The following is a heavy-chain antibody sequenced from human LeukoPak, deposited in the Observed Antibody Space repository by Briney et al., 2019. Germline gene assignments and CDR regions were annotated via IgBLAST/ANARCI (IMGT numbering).Heavy chain of an antibody. Sequence: PSETLSLTCTVSGGSISSYYWSWIRQPPGKGLERIGYIYYSGSTNYNPSLKSRVTISVDTSKNQFSLKLSSVTAADTAVYYCARGAVQWLRFGGFDYWGQGTLVTVSS. CDR1: GGSISSYY. J-gene: IGHJ4*02. V-gene: IGHV4-59*12. CDR3: ARGAVQWLRFGGFDY. D-gene: IGHD5-12*01. CDR2: IYYSGST.